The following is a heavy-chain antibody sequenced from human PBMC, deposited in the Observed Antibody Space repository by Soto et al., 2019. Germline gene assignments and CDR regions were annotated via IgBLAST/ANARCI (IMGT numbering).Heavy chain of an antibody. J-gene: IGHJ5*02. CDR1: GGSFSGYY. Sequence: SETLSITCAVYGGSFSGYYWSWIRQPPGKGLEWIGEINHSGSTNYNPSLKSRVTISVDTSKNQFSLKLSSVTAADTAVYYCATRTKIAAAGSGRNWFDPWGQGTLVTVSS. V-gene: IGHV4-34*01. D-gene: IGHD6-13*01. CDR2: INHSGST. CDR3: ATRTKIAAAGSGRNWFDP.